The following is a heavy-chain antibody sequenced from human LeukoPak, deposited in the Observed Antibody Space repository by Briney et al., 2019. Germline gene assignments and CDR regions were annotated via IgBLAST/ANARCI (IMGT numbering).Heavy chain of an antibody. V-gene: IGHV3-49*04. Sequence: PGRSLRLSCTNSGFTFGDDAMSWVRQAPGKGLEWVGFIRSKAYRGATGDAASVKGRVTISRDDSKSIAYLYMNSLKTEDTAVYYCTSVDDSSAYYHSGIDYWGQGTLITVSS. CDR1: GFTFGDDA. D-gene: IGHD3-22*01. CDR3: TSVDDSSAYYHSGIDY. CDR2: IRSKAYRGAT. J-gene: IGHJ4*02.